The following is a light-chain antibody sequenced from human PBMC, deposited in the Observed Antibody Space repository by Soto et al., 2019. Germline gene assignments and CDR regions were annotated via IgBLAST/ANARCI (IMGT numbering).Light chain of an antibody. CDR3: QQYGSSPPYT. Sequence: EIVLTQSPGTLSLSPGERATLSCRASQSVSSSYVARYQQKPGQAPRLLIYGASSRATGIPDRFSGSGSGTDFTLTISRLEPEDFAVYYCQQYGSSPPYTFGQGTKLEIK. CDR1: QSVSSSY. V-gene: IGKV3-20*01. CDR2: GAS. J-gene: IGKJ2*01.